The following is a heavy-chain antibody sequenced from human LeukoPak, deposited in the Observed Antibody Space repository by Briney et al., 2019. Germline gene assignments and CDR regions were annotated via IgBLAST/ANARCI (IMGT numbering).Heavy chain of an antibody. Sequence: ASVKVSCKASGYTFTGYYMHWVRQAPGQGLEWMGWINPNSGGTNYAQKFQGRVTMTRDTSISTAYMELSRLRSDDTAVYYCARTQYYYYYMDVWGKGTTVTVSS. CDR2: INPNSGGT. V-gene: IGHV1-2*02. CDR1: GYTFTGYY. J-gene: IGHJ6*03. CDR3: ARTQYYYYYMDV.